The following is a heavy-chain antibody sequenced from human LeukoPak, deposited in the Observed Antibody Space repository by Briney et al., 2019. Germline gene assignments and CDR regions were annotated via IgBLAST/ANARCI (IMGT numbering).Heavy chain of an antibody. D-gene: IGHD3-22*01. CDR1: GFTFSSYE. CDR3: ARGVESFSGLPYYYDSSGYSHFDY. Sequence: GGSLRLSCAASGFTFSSYEMNWVRQAPGKGLEWVSYISSSGSTIYYADSVKGRFTISRDNAKNSLYLQMNSLRAEDTAVYYCARGVESFSGLPYYYDSSGYSHFDYWGQGTLVTVSS. CDR2: ISSSGSTI. V-gene: IGHV3-48*03. J-gene: IGHJ4*02.